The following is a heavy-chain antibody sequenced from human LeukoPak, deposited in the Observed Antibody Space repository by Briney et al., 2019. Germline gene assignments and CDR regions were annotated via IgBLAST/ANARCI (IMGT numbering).Heavy chain of an antibody. J-gene: IGHJ6*03. CDR1: GYTFTSYY. D-gene: IGHD3-3*01. V-gene: IGHV1-46*01. Sequence: ASVKVSCKASGYTFTSYYMHWVRQAPGQGLEWMGIINPSGGSTSYAQKFQGRVTMTRDTSISTAYMELSRLRSDGTAVYYCARGGLYDFWSGYYTGYYYMDVWGKGTTVTVSS. CDR3: ARGGLYDFWSGYYTGYYYMDV. CDR2: INPSGGST.